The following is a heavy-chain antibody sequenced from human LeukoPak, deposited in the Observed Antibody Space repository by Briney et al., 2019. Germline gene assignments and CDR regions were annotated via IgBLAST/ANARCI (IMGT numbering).Heavy chain of an antibody. J-gene: IGHJ4*02. D-gene: IGHD3-22*01. Sequence: GGSLRLSCAASGFSFSSYAMSWVRQAPGKGLEWVSAISGSGGSTYYADSVKGRFTISRYNSKNTLYLQMNRVRAEDPAVYYYAKNTIVVGFDYWGQGTLVTVSS. CDR1: GFSFSSYA. CDR2: ISGSGGST. CDR3: AKNTIVVGFDY. V-gene: IGHV3-23*01.